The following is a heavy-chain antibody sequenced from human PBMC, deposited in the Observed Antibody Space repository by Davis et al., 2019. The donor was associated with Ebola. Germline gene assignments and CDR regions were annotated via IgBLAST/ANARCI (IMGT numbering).Heavy chain of an antibody. Sequence: AASVKVSCKASGGTFSSYAINWVRQATGQGLEWMGWMNPNSGNTGYAQKFQGRVTMTRNTSISTAYMELSSLRSEDTAVYYCARGGEYGNLYYYGMDVWGQGTTVTVSS. CDR2: MNPNSGNT. CDR1: GGTFSSYA. CDR3: ARGGEYGNLYYYGMDV. J-gene: IGHJ6*02. D-gene: IGHD4-11*01. V-gene: IGHV1-8*02.